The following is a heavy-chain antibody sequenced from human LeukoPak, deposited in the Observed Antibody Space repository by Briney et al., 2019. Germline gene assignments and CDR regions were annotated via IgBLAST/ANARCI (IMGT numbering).Heavy chain of an antibody. V-gene: IGHV1-69*05. CDR3: ARSSRIQLWFLFGY. D-gene: IGHD5-18*01. Sequence: ASVKVSCKASGGTFSSYAISWVRQAPGQGLEWMGGIIPIFGTANYAQEFQGRVTITTDESTSTAYMELSSLRSEDTAVYYCARSSRIQLWFLFGYWGQGTLVTVSS. CDR1: GGTFSSYA. CDR2: IIPIFGTA. J-gene: IGHJ4*02.